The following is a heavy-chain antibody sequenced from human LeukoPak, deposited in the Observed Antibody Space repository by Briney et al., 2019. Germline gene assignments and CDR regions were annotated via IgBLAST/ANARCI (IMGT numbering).Heavy chain of an antibody. Sequence: GESLKISCKGSGYSFTSYWIGWVRQMPGKGLEWMGIIYPGDSDTRYSPSFQGQVTISADTSISTAYLQWSSLKASDTAMYYCASQRGSSGYLASADDWGQGTLVTVSS. CDR3: ASQRGSSGYLASADD. J-gene: IGHJ4*01. CDR1: GYSFTSYW. D-gene: IGHD3-22*01. CDR2: IYPGDSDT. V-gene: IGHV5-51*01.